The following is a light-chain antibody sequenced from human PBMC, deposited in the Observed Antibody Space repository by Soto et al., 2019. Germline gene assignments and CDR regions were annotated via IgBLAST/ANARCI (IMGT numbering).Light chain of an antibody. CDR3: QKYDTSPYD. CDR2: GAS. CDR1: QSVIRNY. Sequence: EIVLTQSPDTMSLSPGEGAILSCRSSQSVIRNYLAWYQKKPGQAPRLLIYGASSRATGIPDRFSGSGSGTGFTLTISRLEPEDFAVYYCQKYDTSPYDFGQGTKLEI. J-gene: IGKJ2*01. V-gene: IGKV3-20*01.